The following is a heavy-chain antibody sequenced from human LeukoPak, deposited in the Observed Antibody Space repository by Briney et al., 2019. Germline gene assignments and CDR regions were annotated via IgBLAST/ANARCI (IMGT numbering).Heavy chain of an antibody. CDR3: ARYFGGLPFDY. CDR2: ISSSSTTI. CDR1: GFTFSSYS. Sequence: PGGSLRLSCAASGFTFSSYSMNWVRQAPGKGLEWVSYISSSSTTIYYAVSVKGRFTISRDNAKNTLYLQMNSLRAEDTAVYYCARYFGGLPFDYWGQGTLVTVSS. J-gene: IGHJ4*02. D-gene: IGHD3-10*01. V-gene: IGHV3-48*04.